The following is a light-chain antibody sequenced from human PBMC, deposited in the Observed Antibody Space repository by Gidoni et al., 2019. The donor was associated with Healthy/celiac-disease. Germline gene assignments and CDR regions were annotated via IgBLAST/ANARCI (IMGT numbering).Light chain of an antibody. CDR1: SSDVGGYNY. CDR2: DVS. V-gene: IGLV2-14*03. J-gene: IGLJ2*01. CDR3: SSYTSSSTFVV. Sequence: QSALTQPAPASGSPGQSITISCTGTSSDVGGYNYVSWYQQHPGKAPKIMIYDVSNRPSGVSNRFSSSKSGNTASLTISWLQAEDEADYYCSSYTSSSTFVVFGGGTKLTV.